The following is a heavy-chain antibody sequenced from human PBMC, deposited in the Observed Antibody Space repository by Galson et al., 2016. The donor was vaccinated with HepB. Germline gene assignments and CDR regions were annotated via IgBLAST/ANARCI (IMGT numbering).Heavy chain of an antibody. CDR2: IWFDGSGK. J-gene: IGHJ4*02. D-gene: IGHD3-16*01. V-gene: IGHV3-33*01. CDR1: GFTFSSYG. Sequence: SLRLSCAASGFTFSSYGMHWVRQAPGKGLEWVAVIWFDGSGKNYVDSVKGRFTISRDNAKNSLYLQMDSLRAEDTAVYFCARRGEAFDYWGQGTLATVSS. CDR3: ARRGEAFDY.